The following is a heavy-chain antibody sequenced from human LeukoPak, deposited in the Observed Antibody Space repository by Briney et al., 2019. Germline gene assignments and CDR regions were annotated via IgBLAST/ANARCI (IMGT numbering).Heavy chain of an antibody. D-gene: IGHD6-19*01. CDR1: GFTFSDHY. J-gene: IGHJ4*02. CDR3: VRVAYTSDWHFDY. V-gene: IGHV3-72*01. CDR2: SRNRAKSYTT. Sequence: GGSLRLSCAASGFTFSDHYMDWVRQAPGKGLEWVGCSRNRAKSYTTAYAASVRCRFTISRDNSQNSLYLQMRSLKPEDTAVYHCVRVAYTSDWHFDYWGQGTLVSVSS.